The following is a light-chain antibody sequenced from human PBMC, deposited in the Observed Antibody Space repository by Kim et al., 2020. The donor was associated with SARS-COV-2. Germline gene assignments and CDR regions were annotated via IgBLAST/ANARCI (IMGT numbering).Light chain of an antibody. Sequence: SSELTQDPAVSVALGQTVRITCQGDSLRTYYASWYQQKPGQAPVLVIYGKNNRPSGIPDRFSGSNSGDTASLTITGAQAEDEADYYCNSWDSGRNHLVF. CDR3: NSWDSGRNHLV. J-gene: IGLJ1*01. CDR2: GKN. CDR1: SLRTYY. V-gene: IGLV3-19*01.